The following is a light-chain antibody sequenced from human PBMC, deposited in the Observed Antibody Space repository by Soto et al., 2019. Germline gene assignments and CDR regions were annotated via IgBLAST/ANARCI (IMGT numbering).Light chain of an antibody. CDR2: ASS. J-gene: IGKJ1*01. CDR3: PQSYSTPWT. V-gene: IGKV1-39*01. CDR1: QSISSY. Sequence: DIQMTQSPASLSASVGDRVTITCRASQSISSYLHWYQQKPGKAPKLLLYASSSLQSGVPSRFSGSASGTEFTLTISMLQPEDFATYYCPQSYSTPWTFGQGNKVELK.